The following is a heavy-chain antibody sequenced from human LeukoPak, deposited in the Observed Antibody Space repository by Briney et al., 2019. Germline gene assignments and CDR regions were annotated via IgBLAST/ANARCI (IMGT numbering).Heavy chain of an antibody. CDR1: WFSLSNHS. D-gene: IGHD1-26*01. Sequence: GGALRLSCVASWFSLSNHSMGLGRQAPGEGVGWGSAIDSSGNSIYYADSVKGRFTISRDNAKNSLYLQMNSLRAEDTAVYYCARQNGWELLAFDIWGQGTMVTVSS. CDR3: ARQNGWELLAFDI. CDR2: IDSSGNSI. J-gene: IGHJ3*02. V-gene: IGHV3-21*01.